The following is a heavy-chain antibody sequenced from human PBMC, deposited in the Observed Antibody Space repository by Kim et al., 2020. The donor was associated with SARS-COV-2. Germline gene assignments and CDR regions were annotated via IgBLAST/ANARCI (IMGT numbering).Heavy chain of an antibody. CDR3: VGLAVVGGATNDY. D-gene: IGHD5-12*01. Sequence: SETLSLTCAVSSGSISSDAHNWAWIRQPPGKGLEWIGSIHYSGTTTYDPSLEPRVTTSIDTSKNQFSLKLTSVTAADAAVYYCVGLAVVGGATNDYWCQGSLVTVSS. CDR2: IHYSGTT. V-gene: IGHV4-39*01. J-gene: IGHJ4*03. CDR1: SGSISSDAHN.